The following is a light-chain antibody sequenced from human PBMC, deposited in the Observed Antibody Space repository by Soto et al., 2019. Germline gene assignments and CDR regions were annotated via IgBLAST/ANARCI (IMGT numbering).Light chain of an antibody. V-gene: IGLV2-14*01. J-gene: IGLJ2*01. CDR3: SSYTSSSTVV. Sequence: QSVLTQPASVSGSPGQSITISCTGTSSDVGGYNYVSWYQQHPGKAPKLMIYDVSNRPSELSNRFSGSKSGNTASLTISGLRAEDEADYYCSSYTSSSTVVFGGGTKLTVL. CDR2: DVS. CDR1: SSDVGGYNY.